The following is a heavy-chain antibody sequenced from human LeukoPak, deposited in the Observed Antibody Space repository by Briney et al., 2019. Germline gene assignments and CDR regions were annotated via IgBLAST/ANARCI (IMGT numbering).Heavy chain of an antibody. J-gene: IGHJ4*02. CDR1: GFTLSSYS. D-gene: IGHD3-22*01. CDR2: ISSSTSYI. Sequence: PGGSLRLSCAASGFTLSSYSMNWVRQAPGKGLEWVSSISSSTSYIFYADSVKGRFTISRDNAKNSLYLQMNSLRAEDTAVYYCARDYYDSRRKFDYWGQGTLVTVSS. V-gene: IGHV3-21*01. CDR3: ARDYYDSRRKFDY.